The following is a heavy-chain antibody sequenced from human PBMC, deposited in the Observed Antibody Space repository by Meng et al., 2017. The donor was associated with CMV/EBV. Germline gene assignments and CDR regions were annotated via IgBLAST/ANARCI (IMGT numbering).Heavy chain of an antibody. Sequence: GESLKISCAASGFSFSRYWMHWVRQAPGKGLEWVSYISSSGSTIYYADSVKGRFTISRDNAKNSLYLQMNSLRAEDTAVYYCAREGLWSSSSYYYGMDVWGQGTTVTVSS. CDR3: AREGLWSSSSYYYGMDV. D-gene: IGHD6-6*01. J-gene: IGHJ6*02. CDR1: GFSFSRYW. CDR2: ISSSGSTI. V-gene: IGHV3-48*03.